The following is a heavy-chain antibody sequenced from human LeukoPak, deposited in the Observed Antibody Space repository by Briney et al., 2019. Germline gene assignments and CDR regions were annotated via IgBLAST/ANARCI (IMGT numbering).Heavy chain of an antibody. CDR2: IYHSGST. J-gene: IGHJ5*02. Sequence: PSETLSLTCTVSGYSISSGYYWGWIRQPPGQGLEWIGTIYHSGSTYYNPSLKSRVTISVDTSKNQFSLKLTSVTAADTAVYYCARGPDIAAPGNWFDPWGQGTLVTDSS. V-gene: IGHV4-38-2*02. D-gene: IGHD6-13*01. CDR1: GYSISSGYY. CDR3: ARGPDIAAPGNWFDP.